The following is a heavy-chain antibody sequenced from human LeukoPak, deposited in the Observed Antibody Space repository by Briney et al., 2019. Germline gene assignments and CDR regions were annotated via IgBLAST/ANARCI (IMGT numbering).Heavy chain of an antibody. CDR2: IKQDGSEK. CDR1: GFIFSRYW. J-gene: IGHJ4*02. Sequence: GGSLRLSCAASGFIFSRYWMSWVRQAPGKGLEWVANIKQDGSEKYYVDSVKGRFTISRDNGKNSLYLRMNSLRADDTAVYYCARELSGWYRSLDYWGQGTLVTVSS. V-gene: IGHV3-7*01. D-gene: IGHD6-19*01. CDR3: ARELSGWYRSLDY.